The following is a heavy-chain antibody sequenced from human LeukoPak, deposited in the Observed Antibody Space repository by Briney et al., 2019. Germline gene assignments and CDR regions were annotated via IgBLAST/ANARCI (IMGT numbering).Heavy chain of an antibody. J-gene: IGHJ3*02. CDR2: INWNGGST. D-gene: IGHD1-26*01. Sequence: GGSLRLSCAASGFTFDDYGMSWVRHAPGKGLEWVSGINWNGGSTGYADSVKGRFTISRDNAKNSLYLQMNSLRDEDTALYYCARGTRSGSYNAFDIWGQGTMVTVSS. CDR1: GFTFDDYG. CDR3: ARGTRSGSYNAFDI. V-gene: IGHV3-20*04.